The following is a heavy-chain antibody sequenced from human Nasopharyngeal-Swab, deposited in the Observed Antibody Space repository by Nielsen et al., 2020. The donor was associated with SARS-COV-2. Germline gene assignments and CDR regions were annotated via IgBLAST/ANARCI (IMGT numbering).Heavy chain of an antibody. CDR1: GYILTELS. V-gene: IGHV1-24*01. CDR3: ATAPSIFGVVTPSAGGYYCYYGMDV. J-gene: IGHJ6*02. D-gene: IGHD3-3*01. Sequence: ASVKAPCKVSGYILTELSMLWVRQAPAKGLAWTGGFDPEDGETIYAQKFQGRVTMPEDTSTDTAYMDLSSLKSEDTAVYYCATAPSIFGVVTPSAGGYYCYYGMDVWGQGTTVTVSS. CDR2: FDPEDGET.